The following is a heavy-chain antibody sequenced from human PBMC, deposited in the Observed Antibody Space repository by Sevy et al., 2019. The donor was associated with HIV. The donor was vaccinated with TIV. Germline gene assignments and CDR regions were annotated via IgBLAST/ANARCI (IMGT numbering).Heavy chain of an antibody. Sequence: SETLSLTCGVSGGSISSSNWWHWVRQPPGKWLEWIGEIYHSGSTNYNPSLKSRVTISVDNSKNQFSLKLNSVTAADTAVYYCSRGFDTPRGFDPWGQGTLVTVSS. J-gene: IGHJ5*02. V-gene: IGHV4-4*02. CDR2: IYHSGST. CDR3: SRGFDTPRGFDP. CDR1: GGSISSSNW. D-gene: IGHD3-10*01.